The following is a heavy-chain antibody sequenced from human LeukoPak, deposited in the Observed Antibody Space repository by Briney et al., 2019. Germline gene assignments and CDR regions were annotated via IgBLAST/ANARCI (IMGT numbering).Heavy chain of an antibody. Sequence: QPGGSLRFSCAASGFTFSSYGMTWLRQTPAKGLEWVSAISGSGETTYYSDSVKGRFTISRDNSKNTLFLQMNSLRVEDAAMYYCAKTHGYFDQWGQGTLVAVSP. J-gene: IGHJ4*02. CDR3: AKTHGYFDQ. D-gene: IGHD3-22*01. CDR2: ISGSGETT. CDR1: GFTFSSYG. V-gene: IGHV3-23*01.